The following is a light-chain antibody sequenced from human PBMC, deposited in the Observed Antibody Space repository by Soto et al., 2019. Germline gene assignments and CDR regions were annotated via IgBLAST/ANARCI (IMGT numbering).Light chain of an antibody. CDR1: QRIGDT. Sequence: EVVMTQSPATLSVSPGEGATLSCRASQRIGDTLAWYQHKPGQTPRLLIYDTSTRATGVPARFSGSRSGTEFTLTINSLQSEDFAVYYCQRYNNWPLTFGGGTKVESK. V-gene: IGKV3-15*01. CDR3: QRYNNWPLT. J-gene: IGKJ4*01. CDR2: DTS.